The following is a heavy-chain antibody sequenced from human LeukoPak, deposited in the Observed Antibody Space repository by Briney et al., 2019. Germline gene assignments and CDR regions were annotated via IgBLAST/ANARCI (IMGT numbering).Heavy chain of an antibody. J-gene: IGHJ4*02. CDR1: GYTFISYY. Sequence: ASVTVSCKASGYTFISYYMHWVRQAPGQGLEWLAIINPRDGSTTYAQDFQASVTMTRDTSTSTVYMELSSLRSEDTAVYFCARGPFSGSTYHPNYFDYWGQGTLVTVSS. V-gene: IGHV1-46*01. D-gene: IGHD1-26*01. CDR3: ARGPFSGSTYHPNYFDY. CDR2: INPRDGST.